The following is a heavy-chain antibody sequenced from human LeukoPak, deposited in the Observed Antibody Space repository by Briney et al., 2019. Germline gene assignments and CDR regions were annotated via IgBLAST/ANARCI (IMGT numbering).Heavy chain of an antibody. CDR2: IYYSGST. CDR3: ARRPGGAWFGELYLDY. J-gene: IGHJ4*02. Sequence: SETLSLTCTVSGGSISSYYWSWIRRPPGKGLEWIGYIYYSGSTNYNPSLKSRVTISVDTSKNQFSLKLSSVTAADTAVYYCARRPGGAWFGELYLDYWGQGTLVTVSS. D-gene: IGHD3-10*01. V-gene: IGHV4-59*01. CDR1: GGSISSYY.